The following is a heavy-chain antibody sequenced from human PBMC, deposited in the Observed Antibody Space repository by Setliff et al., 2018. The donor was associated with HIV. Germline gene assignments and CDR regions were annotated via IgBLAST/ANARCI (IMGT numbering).Heavy chain of an antibody. CDR1: GYSISSGYY. CDR2: IYHSGST. J-gene: IGHJ5*02. Sequence: SETLSLTCAVSGYSISSGYYWGWIRQPPGKGLEWIGNIYHSGSTYYNPSLKSRVTISVDTSKNQFSLRLSSVTAADTAVYYCARADGSFGYFGPWGQGTQVTVSS. CDR3: ARADGSFGYFGP. V-gene: IGHV4-38-2*01. D-gene: IGHD3-10*01.